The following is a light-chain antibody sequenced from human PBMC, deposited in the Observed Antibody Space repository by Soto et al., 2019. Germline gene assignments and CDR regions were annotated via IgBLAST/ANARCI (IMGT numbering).Light chain of an antibody. CDR3: QQYGSSFRYT. CDR2: GAS. V-gene: IGKV3-20*01. J-gene: IGKJ2*01. Sequence: EIVLTQSPGTLSLSPGERATLSCRASQSVNSNYVTWYKQKPGQAPRLLIYGASSRATGIPDRFSGSGSGTAFTLTISRLEPEDFAVYYCQQYGSSFRYTFGQGTKLEIK. CDR1: QSVNSNY.